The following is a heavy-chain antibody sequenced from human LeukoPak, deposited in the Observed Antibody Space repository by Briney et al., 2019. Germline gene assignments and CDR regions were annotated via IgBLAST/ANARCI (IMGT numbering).Heavy chain of an antibody. D-gene: IGHD3-3*01. CDR3: ARDPSETIFGVVIAAYAFDI. V-gene: IGHV3-21*01. J-gene: IGHJ3*02. CDR1: GFTFSSYS. CDR2: ISSSSSYI. Sequence: PGGFLRLSCAASGFTFSSYSMNWVRQAPGKGLEWVSSISSSSSYIYYADSVKGRFTISRDNAKNSLYLQMNSLRAEDTAVYYCARDPSETIFGVVIAAYAFDIWGQGTMVTVSS.